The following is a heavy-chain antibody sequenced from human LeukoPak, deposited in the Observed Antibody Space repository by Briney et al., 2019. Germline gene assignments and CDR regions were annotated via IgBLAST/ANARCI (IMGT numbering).Heavy chain of an antibody. D-gene: IGHD3-9*01. Sequence: PGTSLRLSCVASGFTFTNYAMSWVRQAPGKGLEWVSAITGRDGTSHYADSVKGRFTISRDNSKNTLYLQANSLRAEDTAVYYCAKWGDYDILTGYYVPDYWGQGTLVTVSS. V-gene: IGHV3-23*01. CDR1: GFTFTNYA. CDR2: ITGRDGTS. J-gene: IGHJ4*02. CDR3: AKWGDYDILTGYYVPDY.